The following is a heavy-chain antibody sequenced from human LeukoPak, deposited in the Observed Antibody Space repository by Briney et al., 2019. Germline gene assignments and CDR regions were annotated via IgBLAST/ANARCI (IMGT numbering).Heavy chain of an antibody. D-gene: IGHD6-6*01. J-gene: IGHJ4*02. Sequence: GGSLRLSCAASGFTFSSYSMSWVRQAPGKGLEWVSSISSSSSYIYYADSVKGRFTISRDNAKNSLYLQMNSLRAEDTAVYYCARNRGFEYSSSSFDYWGQGTLVTVSS. CDR3: ARNRGFEYSSSSFDY. CDR2: ISSSSSYI. V-gene: IGHV3-21*01. CDR1: GFTFSSYS.